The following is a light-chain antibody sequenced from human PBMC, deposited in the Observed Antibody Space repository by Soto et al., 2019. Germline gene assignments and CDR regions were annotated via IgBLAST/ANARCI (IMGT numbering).Light chain of an antibody. Sequence: DIQMTQSPSSLSASVGDRVTITCRASQGISNYLAWYQQKPGKVPKLLIYAASTLQSGVPSRFSGSGSGTDFTLTISSLQPEDVATYYCQKYNSAPPEFTFGPGTTLDIK. CDR2: AAS. CDR1: QGISNY. V-gene: IGKV1-27*01. CDR3: QKYNSAPPEFT. J-gene: IGKJ3*01.